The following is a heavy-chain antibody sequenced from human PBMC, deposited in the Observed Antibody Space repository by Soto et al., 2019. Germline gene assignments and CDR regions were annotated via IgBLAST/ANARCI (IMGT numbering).Heavy chain of an antibody. CDR2: INPNSGGT. CDR3: ARQSRGSSWHGGYFDY. D-gene: IGHD6-13*01. CDR1: GYTFTGYY. Sequence: QVQLVQSGAEVKKPGASVKVSCKASGYTFTGYYMHWVRQAPGQGLEWMGWINPNSGGTNYAQKFQGWVTMTRDTSISTAYMELSRLRSDDTAVYYCARQSRGSSWHGGYFDYWGQGTLVTVSS. J-gene: IGHJ4*02. V-gene: IGHV1-2*04.